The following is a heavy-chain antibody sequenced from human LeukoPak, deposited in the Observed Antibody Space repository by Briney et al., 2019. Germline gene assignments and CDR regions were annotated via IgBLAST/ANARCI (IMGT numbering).Heavy chain of an antibody. Sequence: GGSLRLSCAASEFSVGSNYMTWVRQAPGKGLEWVSLIYSGGSTYYADSVKGRFTISRDNAKNSLYLQMNSLRAEDTAVYYCTSDPKILTGYPFDYWGQGTLVTVSS. V-gene: IGHV3-66*01. CDR1: EFSVGSNY. D-gene: IGHD3-9*01. CDR3: TSDPKILTGYPFDY. J-gene: IGHJ4*02. CDR2: IYSGGST.